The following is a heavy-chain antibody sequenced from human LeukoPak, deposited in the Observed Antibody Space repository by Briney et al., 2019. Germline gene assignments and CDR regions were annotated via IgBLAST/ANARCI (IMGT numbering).Heavy chain of an antibody. CDR2: IYPGDSDT. Sequence: GESLKISCKGSGYSFTSYWIGWVRQMPGKGLEWMGIIYPGDSDTRYSPSFQGQVTISADKSISTTYLQWSSLKAPDTAMYYCARQGDCSSTSCYCDYWGQGTLVTVSS. V-gene: IGHV5-51*01. CDR1: GYSFTSYW. J-gene: IGHJ4*02. D-gene: IGHD2-2*01. CDR3: ARQGDCSSTSCYCDY.